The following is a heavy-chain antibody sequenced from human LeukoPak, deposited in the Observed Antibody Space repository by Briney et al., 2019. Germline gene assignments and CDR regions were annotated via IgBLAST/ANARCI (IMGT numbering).Heavy chain of an antibody. CDR3: ARDANYYGSGSSNWFDP. V-gene: IGHV3-21*01. Sequence: GGSLRLSCAASGFTFSSYSMNWVRQAPGKGLEWVSSISSSSSYIYYADSVKGRFTISRDNAKNSLYLQMNSLRAEDTAVYYCARDANYYGSGSSNWFDPWGQGTLVTVSS. CDR1: GFTFSSYS. D-gene: IGHD3-10*01. J-gene: IGHJ5*02. CDR2: ISSSSSYI.